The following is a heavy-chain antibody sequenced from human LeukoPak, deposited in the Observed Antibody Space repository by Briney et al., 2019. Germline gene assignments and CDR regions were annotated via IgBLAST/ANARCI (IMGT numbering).Heavy chain of an antibody. CDR1: GGTFRRND. V-gene: IGHV1-69*10. D-gene: IGHD5-12*01. CDR2: FIPNLSIA. J-gene: IGHJ4*02. Sequence: SVKVSCKAFGGTFRRNDLTWVRQAPGQGLEWMGGFIPNLSIAHYAQKFKARVTITADESTTTVYMELRSLRSEDTAVYYCASSYSGYHYWGQGILVTVSS. CDR3: ASSYSGYHY.